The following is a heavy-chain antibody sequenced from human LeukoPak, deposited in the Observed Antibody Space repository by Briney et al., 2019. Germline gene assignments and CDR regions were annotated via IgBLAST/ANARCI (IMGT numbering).Heavy chain of an antibody. CDR3: ARRGRVGSSWGFDP. J-gene: IGHJ5*02. CDR2: INHSGST. Sequence: PSETLSLTCTVSGGSINSYYWSWIRQPPGKGLEWIGEINHSGSTNYNPSLKSRVTISVDTSKNQFSLKLSSVTAADTAVYYCARRGRVGSSWGFDPWGQGTLVTVSS. V-gene: IGHV4-34*01. D-gene: IGHD6-6*01. CDR1: GGSINSYY.